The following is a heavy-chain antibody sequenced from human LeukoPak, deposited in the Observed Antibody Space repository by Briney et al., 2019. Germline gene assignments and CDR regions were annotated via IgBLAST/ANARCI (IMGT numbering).Heavy chain of an antibody. V-gene: IGHV3-74*01. Sequence: GGSLRLSCAASGFTFSSYWMHWVRQAPGKGLVWVSRINSDGSSTRYADSVKGRLTISRDNAKNTLYLQMNSLKAEDTAVYYCARDTLAVDGDFDHWGQGTLVTVSS. CDR2: INSDGSST. D-gene: IGHD6-19*01. CDR3: ARDTLAVDGDFDH. CDR1: GFTFSSYW. J-gene: IGHJ4*02.